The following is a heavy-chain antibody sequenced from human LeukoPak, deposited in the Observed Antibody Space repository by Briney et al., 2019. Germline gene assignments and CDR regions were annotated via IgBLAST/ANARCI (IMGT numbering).Heavy chain of an antibody. CDR1: GDTLSQLT. D-gene: IGHD3-10*01. J-gene: IGHJ4*02. Sequence: ASVKVSCKISGDTLSQLTIHWVRQAPGEGLEKMGRFDPEYGEKVFAQTLQGRVTMTTDTSTSTAYMELRSLRSDDTAVYYCARAMVRGVIITGPFDYWGQGTLVTVSS. CDR3: ARAMVRGVIITGPFDY. CDR2: FDPEYGEK. V-gene: IGHV1-24*01.